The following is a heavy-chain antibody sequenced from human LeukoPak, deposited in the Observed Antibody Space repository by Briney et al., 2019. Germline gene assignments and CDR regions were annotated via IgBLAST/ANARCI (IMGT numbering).Heavy chain of an antibody. CDR1: GFTSSSYG. D-gene: IGHD3-10*01. Sequence: GGSLRLSCAASGFTSSSYGMHWVRQAPGKGLEWVAVISYDGSNKYYADSVKGRFTISRDNSKNTLYLQMNSLRDEDTAVYYCARAQTYYGSGSYLYWGQGTLVTVSS. CDR3: ARAQTYYGSGSYLY. J-gene: IGHJ4*02. CDR2: ISYDGSNK. V-gene: IGHV3-30*03.